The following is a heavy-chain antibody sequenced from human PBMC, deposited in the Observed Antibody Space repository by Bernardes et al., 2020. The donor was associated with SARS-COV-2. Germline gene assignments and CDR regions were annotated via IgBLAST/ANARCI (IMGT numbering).Heavy chain of an antibody. CDR2: IKRKTDGGTT. J-gene: IGHJ4*02. Sequence: GGSLSLSCAASGFTFSNAWMNWVRQAPGKGLEWVGHIKRKTDGGTTDYAAPVKGRFTISGDDSKNTMYLQINSLKTEDTAVYYCTTGAEIYYDSSGFSYYFDFWGQGTLVTVSS. CDR1: GFTFSNAW. CDR3: TTGAEIYYDSSGFSYYFDF. V-gene: IGHV3-15*07. D-gene: IGHD3-22*01.